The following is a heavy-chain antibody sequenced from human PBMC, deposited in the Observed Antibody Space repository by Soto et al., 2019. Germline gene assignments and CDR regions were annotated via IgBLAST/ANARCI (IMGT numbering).Heavy chain of an antibody. J-gene: IGHJ3*02. CDR1: GFTFSSYG. CDR3: ARDLFTVTTASDAFDI. V-gene: IGHV3-33*01. Sequence: QVQLVESGGGVVQPGRSLRLSCAASGFTFSSYGMHWVRQAPGKGLEWVAVIWYDESNKYYADSVKGRFTISRDNSKNTLYLQMNSLRVEDTAVYYCARDLFTVTTASDAFDIWGQGTMVTVSS. D-gene: IGHD4-17*01. CDR2: IWYDESNK.